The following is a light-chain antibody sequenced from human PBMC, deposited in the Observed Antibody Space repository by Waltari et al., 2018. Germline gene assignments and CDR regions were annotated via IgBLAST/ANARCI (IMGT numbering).Light chain of an antibody. V-gene: IGKV3-20*01. CDR2: GAS. CDR3: QQYGSSPPGT. Sequence: EIVLTQSPGTLSLSPGERATPSCRASQSVSSSYLAGYQQKPGQAPRLLIYGASSRATGIPDRFSGSGSGTDFTLTISRLEPEDFAVYYCQQYGSSPPGTFGQGTKVEIK. J-gene: IGKJ1*01. CDR1: QSVSSSY.